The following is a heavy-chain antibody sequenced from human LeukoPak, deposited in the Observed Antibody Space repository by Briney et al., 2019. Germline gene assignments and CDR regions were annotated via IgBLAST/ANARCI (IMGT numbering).Heavy chain of an antibody. D-gene: IGHD2-15*01. Sequence: GGSLRLSCAASGFTFSNYAMSWVRQAPGKGLEWVSSISGSGISTYYADSVKGRFTISRDNSKNTLYLQMNSLRAEDTAVYYCARAPIHCSGGSCKGDAFDIWGQGTMVTVSS. CDR3: ARAPIHCSGGSCKGDAFDI. J-gene: IGHJ3*02. V-gene: IGHV3-23*01. CDR2: ISGSGIST. CDR1: GFTFSNYA.